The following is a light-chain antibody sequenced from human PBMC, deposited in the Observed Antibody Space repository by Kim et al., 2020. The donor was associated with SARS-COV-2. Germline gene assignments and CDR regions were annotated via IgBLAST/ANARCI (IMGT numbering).Light chain of an antibody. CDR1: QSVSTW. V-gene: IGKV1-5*01. Sequence: DIQMTQPPSTLSASVGDRVTITCRASQSVSTWLAWYQQKPGKAPKVLIYDASSLHSGVPSRFSGSGSGTEFTLTISSLQPDDFATYYCQQYNTYATWTFGQGTKVDIK. CDR2: DAS. CDR3: QQYNTYATWT. J-gene: IGKJ1*01.